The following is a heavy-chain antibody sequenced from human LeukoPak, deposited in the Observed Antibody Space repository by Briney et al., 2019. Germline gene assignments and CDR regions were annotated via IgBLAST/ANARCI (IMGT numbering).Heavy chain of an antibody. CDR2: FDPEDGET. Sequence: ASVKVSCKVSGYTLTELSMHWVRQAPGKGLEWMGGFDPEDGETIYAQKFQGRVTMTEDTSTDTAYMELSSLRSEDTAVYYCATGNGMVRGVTHYYYGMDVWGQGTTVTVSS. CDR3: ATGNGMVRGVTHYYYGMDV. V-gene: IGHV1-24*01. J-gene: IGHJ6*02. CDR1: GYTLTELS. D-gene: IGHD3-10*01.